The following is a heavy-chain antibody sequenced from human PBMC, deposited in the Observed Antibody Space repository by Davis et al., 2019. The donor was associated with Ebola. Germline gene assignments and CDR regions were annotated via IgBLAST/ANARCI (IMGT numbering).Heavy chain of an antibody. J-gene: IGHJ2*01. D-gene: IGHD1-26*01. V-gene: IGHV4-61*01. CDR2: NSDRDNSDYNPWSA. CDR1: GGSVSSGTYS. CDR3: AREAVGGTYFASGWYFDV. Sequence: MPSETLSLTCTLSGGSVSSGTYSWSWIRRPPGKGLEWIGRNSDRDNSDYNPWSAGYNPSLKGRVTISIDAPKNQVSLKLISVTAADTAVYYCAREAVGGTYFASGWYFDVWGRGTLVTVSS.